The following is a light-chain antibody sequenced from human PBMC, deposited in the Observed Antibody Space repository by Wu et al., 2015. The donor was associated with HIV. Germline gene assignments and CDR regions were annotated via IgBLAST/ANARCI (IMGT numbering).Light chain of an antibody. V-gene: IGKV3-15*01. CDR3: QQYNNWPQA. CDR1: QSISSN. Sequence: EIVLTQSPGTLSVSPGERATLSCRASQSISSNLAWYQLKPGQAPRLLIYGASTRATGIPARFSGSGSGTEFTLTISSMQSEDFALYYCQQYNNWPQAFGQGTKVEIK. CDR2: GAS. J-gene: IGKJ1*01.